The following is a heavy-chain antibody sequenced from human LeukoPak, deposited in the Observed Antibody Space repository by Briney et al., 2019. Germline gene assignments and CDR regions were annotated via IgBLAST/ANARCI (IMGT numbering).Heavy chain of an antibody. Sequence: GGSLRLSCAASGLTFSSYAMSWVRQAPGKGLEWVSAISGSGGSTYYADSVKGRYTISRDNSKNTLYLQMNSLRAEDTAVYYCANVYGGATFDYWGQGTLVTVSS. CDR2: ISGSGGST. J-gene: IGHJ4*02. D-gene: IGHD4-23*01. CDR3: ANVYGGATFDY. V-gene: IGHV3-23*01. CDR1: GLTFSSYA.